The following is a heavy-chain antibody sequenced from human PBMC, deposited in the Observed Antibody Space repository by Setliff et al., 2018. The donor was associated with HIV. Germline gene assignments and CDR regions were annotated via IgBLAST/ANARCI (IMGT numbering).Heavy chain of an antibody. J-gene: IGHJ6*03. CDR1: GFTFSSYG. Sequence: GGSLRLSCAASGFTFSSYGIHWVRQAPGKGLEWVAFIRYTGSNKYYADSVKGRFTISRDNSKNTLYLQMSSLRAEDTAVYYCVKARVDGDYYYYYYMDVWGKGTKVTVS. D-gene: IGHD4-17*01. CDR2: IRYTGSNK. CDR3: VKARVDGDYYYYYYMDV. V-gene: IGHV3-30*02.